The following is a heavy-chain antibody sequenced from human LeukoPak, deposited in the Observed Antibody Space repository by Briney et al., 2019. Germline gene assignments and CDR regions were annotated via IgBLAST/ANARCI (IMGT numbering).Heavy chain of an antibody. CDR3: TREQDREASATVVGDY. CDR2: ISSSGSTV. Sequence: GGSLRLSCAASGFTFSSHEMNWVRQGPGKGLEWVSHISSSGSTVQYADSVKGRFTISRDNAKNSLYLQMNSLRDEDTAVYYCTREQDREASATVVGDYWGQGTLVTVSS. V-gene: IGHV3-48*03. D-gene: IGHD4-23*01. J-gene: IGHJ4*02. CDR1: GFTFSSHE.